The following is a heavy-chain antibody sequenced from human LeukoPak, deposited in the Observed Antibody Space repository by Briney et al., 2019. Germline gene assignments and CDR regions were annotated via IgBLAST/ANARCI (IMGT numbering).Heavy chain of an antibody. J-gene: IGHJ4*02. V-gene: IGHV4-61*02. CDR2: IYPSGST. CDR3: VRGSWGSDFDF. CDR1: GASINSGDYY. Sequence: SETLSLTCTVSGASINSGDYYWGWIRQPAGKGLEWIGRIYPSGSTQYNPSLNSRVTISLDTSKNQFSLRVSSVTAADTAVYYCVRGSWGSDFDFWGQGTLVTVSS. D-gene: IGHD7-27*01.